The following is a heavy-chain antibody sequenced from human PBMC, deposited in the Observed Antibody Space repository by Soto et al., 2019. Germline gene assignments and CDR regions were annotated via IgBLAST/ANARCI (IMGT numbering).Heavy chain of an antibody. J-gene: IGHJ3*02. CDR3: ARRIAVAGTDAFDI. CDR1: GYTFTSYD. D-gene: IGHD6-19*01. V-gene: IGHV1-69*10. Sequence: SVKVSCKASGYTFTSYDINWVRQATGQGLEWMGWMNPILGIANYAQKFQGRVTITADKSTSTAYMELSSLRSEDTAVYYCARRIAVAGTDAFDIWGQGTMVTVSS. CDR2: MNPILGIA.